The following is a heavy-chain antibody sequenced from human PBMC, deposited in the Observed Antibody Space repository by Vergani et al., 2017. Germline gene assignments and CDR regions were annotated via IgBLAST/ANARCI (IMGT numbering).Heavy chain of an antibody. CDR3: ARDCCRYSSSPRFDD. J-gene: IGHJ4*02. D-gene: IGHD6-6*01. Sequence: EVQLVESGGGLVQPGGSLRLSCAASGFTFSSYSMNWVRQAPGKGLEWVSYISSSSSTIYYADSVKGRFTISRDNAKNSLYLQMNSLRAEDTAVYYCARDCCRYSSSPRFDDWGQGTLVTVSS. CDR2: ISSSSSTI. CDR1: GFTFSSYS. V-gene: IGHV3-48*04.